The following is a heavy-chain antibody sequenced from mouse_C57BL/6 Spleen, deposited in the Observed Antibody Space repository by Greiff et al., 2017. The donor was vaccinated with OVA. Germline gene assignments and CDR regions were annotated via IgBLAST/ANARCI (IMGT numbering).Heavy chain of an antibody. Sequence: QVQLQQPGAELVRPGSSVKLSCKASGYTFTSYWMHWVKQRPIQGLEWIGNIDPSDSETHYNQKFKDKATLTVDKSSSTAYMQLSSLTSEDSAVYYCARSGDGSYWYFDVWGTGTTVTVSS. V-gene: IGHV1-52*01. J-gene: IGHJ1*03. CDR1: GYTFTSYW. D-gene: IGHD2-3*01. CDR3: ARSGDGSYWYFDV. CDR2: IDPSDSET.